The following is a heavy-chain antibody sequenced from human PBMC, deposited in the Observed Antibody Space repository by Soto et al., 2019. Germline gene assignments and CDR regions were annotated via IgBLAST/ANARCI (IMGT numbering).Heavy chain of an antibody. V-gene: IGHV1-3*01. CDR2: INPDNGNT. Sequence: ASVKVSCKASGYTFTRYTMNWVRQAPGQRLEWMGWINPDNGNTKSSQKFQDRVIITRDTSASTAYMDLSSLRSEDTAVYYCARGIAAGQLDPWGQGTLVTVSS. J-gene: IGHJ5*02. CDR3: ARGIAAGQLDP. D-gene: IGHD6-13*01. CDR1: GYTFTRYT.